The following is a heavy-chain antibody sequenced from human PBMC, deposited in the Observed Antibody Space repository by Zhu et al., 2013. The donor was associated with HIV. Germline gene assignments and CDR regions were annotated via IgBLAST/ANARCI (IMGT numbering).Heavy chain of an antibody. CDR2: IIPVFGTV. V-gene: IGHV1-69*01. CDR1: GSSFRTYG. CDR3: ARDGEEYNMDNWFDF. Sequence: QVQLVQSGAEVKKPGSSVKVSCKVSGSSFRTYGLNWVRQAPGQGLQWMGGIIPVFGTVNYAQTFQGRVTITADELTKTAYMDLRRLRSDDTAVYYCARDGEEYNMDNWFDFWGQGTLVTVSS. D-gene: IGHD1-1*01. J-gene: IGHJ5*01.